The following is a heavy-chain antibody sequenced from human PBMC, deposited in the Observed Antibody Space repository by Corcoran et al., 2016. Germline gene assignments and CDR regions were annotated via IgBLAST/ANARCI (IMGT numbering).Heavy chain of an antibody. V-gene: IGHV4-34*01. J-gene: IGHJ3*02. CDR3: ARGRYYSDSSGSHVAFDI. D-gene: IGHD3-22*01. CDR2: ITHRGST. Sequence: QVQLQQWGAGLLKPSETLSLTCAVYGGSFSGYHWSWIRQPPGTGLEWIGEITHRGSTNYTPSLKSRVTISVDTSKNQFSLKLTSVTAADTAVYDCARGRYYSDSSGSHVAFDIWGQGTMVTVSS. CDR1: GGSFSGYH.